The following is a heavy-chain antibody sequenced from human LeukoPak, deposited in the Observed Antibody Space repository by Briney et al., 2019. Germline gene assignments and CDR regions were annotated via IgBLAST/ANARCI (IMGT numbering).Heavy chain of an antibody. J-gene: IGHJ4*02. CDR3: AKVLVLVSANRYYFDY. CDR2: LSGSGNST. Sequence: GGSLRLSCAASGLTFSGSAMSWVRQAPGKGLEWVSLLSGSGNSTYYADSVKGRFTISRDNSNNMLYLQMNSLRAEDTAIYYCAKVLVLVSANRYYFDYWGQGTLVTVSS. D-gene: IGHD2-15*01. V-gene: IGHV3-23*01. CDR1: GLTFSGSA.